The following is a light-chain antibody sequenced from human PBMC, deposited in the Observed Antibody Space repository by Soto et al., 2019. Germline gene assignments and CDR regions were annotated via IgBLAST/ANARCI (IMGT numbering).Light chain of an antibody. CDR3: GTWDTSLSAGV. Sequence: QHVLTQPPSVSAAPGQKVLVSCSGSSSNIGSHYVSWYQQLPGTAPKLLIYDNNKRPSGIPDRFSGSKSGTSATLGITGLQTGDEADYYCGTWDTSLSAGVFGGGTKLTVL. CDR2: DNN. CDR1: SSNIGSHY. V-gene: IGLV1-51*01. J-gene: IGLJ2*01.